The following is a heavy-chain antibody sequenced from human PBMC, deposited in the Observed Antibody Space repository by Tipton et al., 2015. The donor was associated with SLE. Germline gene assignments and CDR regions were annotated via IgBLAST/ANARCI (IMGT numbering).Heavy chain of an antibody. CDR3: ARSQLGGYFYSLDV. CDR1: GGSMSSHY. Sequence: TLSLTCTVSGGSMSSHYWSWIRQPPGKGLEWIGYIYYNGRTNYNPPPKSRVTISASTSKKEFSLKLNSMTAADSALYYCARSQLGGYFYSLDVWGQGTTVSVSS. CDR2: IYYNGRT. V-gene: IGHV4-59*11. D-gene: IGHD1-1*01. J-gene: IGHJ6*02.